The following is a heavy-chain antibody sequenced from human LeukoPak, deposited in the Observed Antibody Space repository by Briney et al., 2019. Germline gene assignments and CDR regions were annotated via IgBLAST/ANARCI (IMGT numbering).Heavy chain of an antibody. Sequence: PGGSLRLPCAVSGFTFSDHYMDWVRQAPGKGLEWVGRTRNKANSYTTVYAASVQGRFTVSRDDTKNSLYLQMNSLKTEDTAVYYCARGYHSFDVWGQGTTVTVSS. CDR3: ARGYHSFDV. CDR2: TRNKANSYTT. V-gene: IGHV3-72*01. CDR1: GFTFSDHY. J-gene: IGHJ6*02. D-gene: IGHD1-26*01.